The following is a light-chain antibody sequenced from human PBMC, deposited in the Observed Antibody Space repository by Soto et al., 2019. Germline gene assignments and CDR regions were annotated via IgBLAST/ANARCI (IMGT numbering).Light chain of an antibody. Sequence: ETVMTQSPATLSVSPGERATLSCRASQSVSSNLAWYQQKPGQPPRLLIYDISTRATGIPTRFSGSGSGTEFTLTISSLQSEDFAVYYCQQYGSSGTFGQGTKVDIK. J-gene: IGKJ1*01. CDR1: QSVSSN. CDR2: DIS. CDR3: QQYGSSGT. V-gene: IGKV3D-15*01.